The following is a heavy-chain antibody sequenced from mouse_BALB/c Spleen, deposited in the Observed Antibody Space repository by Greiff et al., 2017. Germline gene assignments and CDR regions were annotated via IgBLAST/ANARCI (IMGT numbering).Heavy chain of an antibody. CDR1: GYSITSDYA. V-gene: IGHV3-2*02. Sequence: EVQLVESGPGLVKPSQSLSLTCTVTGYSITSDYAWNWIRQFPGNKLEWMGYISYSGSTSYNPSLKSRISITRDTSKNQFFLQLNSVTTEDTATYYCARGYWYFDVWGAGTTVTVSS. CDR2: ISYSGST. CDR3: ARGYWYFDV. J-gene: IGHJ1*01.